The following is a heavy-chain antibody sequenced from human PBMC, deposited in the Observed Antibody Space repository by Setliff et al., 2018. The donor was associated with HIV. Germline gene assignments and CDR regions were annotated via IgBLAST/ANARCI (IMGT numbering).Heavy chain of an antibody. D-gene: IGHD1-26*01. Sequence: SETLSLTCTVSGGSISSGSDYWSWIRQPTGKGLEWIGRIYTSGSTNYNPSLKSRVTISLDTSKNQFSLKLTSVTAADTAVYYCARLSGDYWGQGTLVTVSS. J-gene: IGHJ4*02. CDR1: GGSISSGSDY. V-gene: IGHV4-61*02. CDR3: ARLSGDY. CDR2: IYTSGST.